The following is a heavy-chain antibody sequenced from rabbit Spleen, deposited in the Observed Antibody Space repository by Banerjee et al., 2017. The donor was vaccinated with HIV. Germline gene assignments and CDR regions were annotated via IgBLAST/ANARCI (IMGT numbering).Heavy chain of an antibody. CDR1: GIDFSHGYD. CDR2: VYVGSSGAT. CDR3: AREYIASAYYDF. D-gene: IGHD1-1*01. Sequence: QQQLEESGGGLVKPGGTLTLTCKASGIDFSHGYDLCWVRQAPGKGLEWIACVYVGSSGATYYATWAKGRFTISKTSSTTVTLQMTSLTAADTATYFCAREYIASAYYDFWGPGTLVTVS. J-gene: IGHJ4*01. V-gene: IGHV1S45*01.